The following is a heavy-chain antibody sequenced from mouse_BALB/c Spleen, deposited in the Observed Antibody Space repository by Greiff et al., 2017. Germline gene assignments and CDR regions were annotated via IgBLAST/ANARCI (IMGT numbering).Heavy chain of an antibody. D-gene: IGHD3-3*01. J-gene: IGHJ3*01. CDR1: GYTFTSYW. CDR2: INPSTGYT. CDR3: ARPRAFAY. V-gene: IGHV1-7*01. Sequence: VKLMESGAELAKPGASVKMSCKASGYTFTSYWMHWVKQRPGQGLEWIGYINPSTGYTEYNQKFKDKATLTADKSSSTAYMQLSSLTSEDSAVYYCARPRAFAYWGQGTLVTVSA.